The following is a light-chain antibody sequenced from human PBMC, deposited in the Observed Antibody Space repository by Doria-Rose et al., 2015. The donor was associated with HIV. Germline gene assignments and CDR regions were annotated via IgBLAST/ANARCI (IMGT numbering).Light chain of an antibody. CDR3: HQYGTSWT. V-gene: IGKV3-20*01. J-gene: IGKJ1*01. CDR1: QSFSSTY. CDR2: DGY. Sequence: EIVLTQSPGTLSLSPGERATLSCRASQSFSSTYLAWYQQKPGQAPSLLIYDGYTRATGIPDRFSASGSGTDFTLTINRLEPEDFAPYYCHQYGTSWTFGQGTKVEI.